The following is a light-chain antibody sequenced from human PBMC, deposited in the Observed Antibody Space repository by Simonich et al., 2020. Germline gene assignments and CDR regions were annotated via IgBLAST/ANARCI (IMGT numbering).Light chain of an antibody. J-gene: IGKJ3*01. CDR1: QSVSSN. CDR3: QQYNNWPFT. CDR2: GAS. V-gene: IGKV3-15*01. Sequence: EIVMTQSPATLSVSPVERATLSCRASQSVSSNLAWYQQKPGQAPRLLSYGASTRATGIPDRFSGSGSGTEFTLTISSMQSEDFAVYYCQQYNNWPFTFGPGTKVDIK.